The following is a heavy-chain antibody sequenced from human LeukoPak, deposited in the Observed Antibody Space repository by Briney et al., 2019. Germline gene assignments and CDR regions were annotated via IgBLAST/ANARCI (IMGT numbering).Heavy chain of an antibody. CDR3: TTRGEAVAYTPSGYSQRYLDV. CDR1: GFIFSKGW. J-gene: IGHJ6*03. Sequence: KSGESLRLSCVGSGFIFSKGWMNWIRQAPGKGLEWVGRIKSTYDGGTVDYTDSVKGRFSISRDDSKNTLYLEMNSLKSEDAGVYYCTTRGEAVAYTPSGYSQRYLDVWGKGTAVTISS. V-gene: IGHV3-15*01. D-gene: IGHD6-19*01. CDR2: IKSTYDGGTV.